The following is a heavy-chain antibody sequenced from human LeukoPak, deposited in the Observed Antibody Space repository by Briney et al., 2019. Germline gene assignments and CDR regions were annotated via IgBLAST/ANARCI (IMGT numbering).Heavy chain of an antibody. V-gene: IGHV1-69*04. Sequence: GASVKVSCKASGYTFTSYYMHWVRQAPGQGLEWMGRIIPILGIANYAQKFQGRVTITADKSTSTAYMELSSLRSEDTAVYYCARDPNDYGDFVPNFAYYWGQGTLVTVSS. J-gene: IGHJ4*02. CDR2: IIPILGIA. D-gene: IGHD4-17*01. CDR3: ARDPNDYGDFVPNFAYY. CDR1: GYTFTSYY.